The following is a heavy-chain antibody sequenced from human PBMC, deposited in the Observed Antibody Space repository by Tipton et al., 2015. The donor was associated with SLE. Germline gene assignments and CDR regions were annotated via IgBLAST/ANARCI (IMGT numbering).Heavy chain of an antibody. Sequence: TLSLTCAVYGGSFSGYYWSWIRQPPGKGLEWIGEINHSGSTNYNPSLKSRVTISVDTSKNQFSLKLSSVTAADTAVYYCARGYDFWSLDPWGQGTLVTVSS. J-gene: IGHJ5*02. CDR1: GGSFSGYY. CDR3: ARGYDFWSLDP. CDR2: INHSGST. D-gene: IGHD3-3*01. V-gene: IGHV4-34*01.